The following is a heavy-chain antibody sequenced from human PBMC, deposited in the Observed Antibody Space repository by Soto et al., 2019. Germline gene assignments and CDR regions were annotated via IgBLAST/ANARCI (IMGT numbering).Heavy chain of an antibody. D-gene: IGHD6-13*01. J-gene: IGHJ4*02. V-gene: IGHV1-18*01. CDR1: GYTFTSYG. CDR2: ISAYNGNT. CDR3: ATQRRAAADPLDY. Sequence: QVQLVQSGAEVKKPGASVKVSCKASGYTFTSYGISWVRQAPGQGLEWMGWISAYNGNTNYAQKLQGRVTMTTDTSTSKAYMELRSLSSDDTAVYYCATQRRAAADPLDYRGQGTLVTVSS.